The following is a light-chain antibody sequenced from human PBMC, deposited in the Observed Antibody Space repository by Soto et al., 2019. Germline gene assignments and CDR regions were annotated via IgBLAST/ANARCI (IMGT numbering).Light chain of an antibody. V-gene: IGKV3-15*01. Sequence: EIVMTQSPATLSVSPGERATLSCRASQSVSTSLAWYQQKPGQAPRLLMYGASTRATGIPARFSGSGSWTEFTLTISSLQSEDFAVYYCQQYHNWPPYTFGQGTKLEIK. CDR1: QSVSTS. CDR3: QQYHNWPPYT. J-gene: IGKJ2*01. CDR2: GAS.